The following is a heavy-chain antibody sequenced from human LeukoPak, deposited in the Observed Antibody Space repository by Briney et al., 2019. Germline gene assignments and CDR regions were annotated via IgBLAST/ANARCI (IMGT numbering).Heavy chain of an antibody. Sequence: ASVKVSCKASGYTFTGYYMHWVRQAPGQGPEWMGWINPNSGGTNYAQKFQGRVTMTRDTSISTAYMELSRLRSDDTAVYYCARGTHIVVVPAAIVYFDYWGQGTLVTVSS. D-gene: IGHD2-2*02. CDR2: INPNSGGT. V-gene: IGHV1-2*02. CDR3: ARGTHIVVVPAAIVYFDY. J-gene: IGHJ4*02. CDR1: GYTFTGYY.